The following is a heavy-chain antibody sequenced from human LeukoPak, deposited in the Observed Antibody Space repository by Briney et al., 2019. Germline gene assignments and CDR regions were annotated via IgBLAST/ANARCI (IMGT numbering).Heavy chain of an antibody. Sequence: SETLSLTCAVYGGSFSGYYWSWIRQPPGKGLEWIGYIYYSGSTYYNPSLKSRVTISVDTSKNQFSLKLSSVTAADTAVYYCARDRGVVPAAIPVYWYFDLWGRGTLVTVSS. CDR3: ARDRGVVPAAIPVYWYFDL. D-gene: IGHD2-2*02. CDR2: IYYSGST. CDR1: GGSFSGYY. J-gene: IGHJ2*01. V-gene: IGHV4-30-4*08.